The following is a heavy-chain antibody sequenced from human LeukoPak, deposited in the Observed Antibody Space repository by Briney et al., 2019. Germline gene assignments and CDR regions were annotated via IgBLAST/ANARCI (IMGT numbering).Heavy chain of an antibody. J-gene: IGHJ5*01. CDR3: ARDRSPYSLVQGVLKGGYNWFDS. Sequence: SETLSLTCTVSGGSISSSSYYWGWIRQPPGKGLEWIGSIYYSGSTYYNPSLKSRVTISVDTSKNQFSLKLSSVTAADTAVYYCARDRSPYSLVQGVLKGGYNWFDSWGQGTLVTVSS. D-gene: IGHD3-10*01. CDR1: GGSISSSSYY. CDR2: IYYSGST. V-gene: IGHV4-39*02.